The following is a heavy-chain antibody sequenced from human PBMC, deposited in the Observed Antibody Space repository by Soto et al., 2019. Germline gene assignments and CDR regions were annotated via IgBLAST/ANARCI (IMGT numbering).Heavy chain of an antibody. CDR3: AKDIAVDGDYYYYGMDV. J-gene: IGHJ6*02. D-gene: IGHD5-12*01. CDR1: GFTFDDYA. Sequence: EVQLVESGGGLVQPGRSLRLSCAASGFTFDDYAMHWVRQAPGKGLEWVSGISWNSGSIGYADSVKGRFTISRDNAKNSLYLQMNSLRAEDTALYYCAKDIAVDGDYYYYGMDVWVHGTTVTVSS. V-gene: IGHV3-9*01. CDR2: ISWNSGSI.